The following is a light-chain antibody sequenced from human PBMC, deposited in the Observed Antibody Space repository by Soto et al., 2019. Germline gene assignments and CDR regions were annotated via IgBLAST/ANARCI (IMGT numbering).Light chain of an antibody. CDR1: QGISTY. V-gene: IGKV1-39*01. CDR3: QQSYSTWT. CDR2: AAS. J-gene: IGKJ1*01. Sequence: DIQMTQSPASLSSSVVDRVAITCRASQGISTYLNCYQQKPGKAPNLLIYAASSLQSGVPSSFSGSGSGTDFTLTISSMQPEDFATYYCQQSYSTWTFGQGTKVDIK.